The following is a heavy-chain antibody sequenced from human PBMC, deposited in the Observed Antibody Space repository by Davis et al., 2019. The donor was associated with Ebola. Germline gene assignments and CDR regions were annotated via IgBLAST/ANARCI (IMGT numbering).Heavy chain of an antibody. CDR2: ISYDGSNK. Sequence: GESLKISCAASGFTFSSYAMHWVRQAPGKGLEWVAVISYDGSNKYYADSVKGRFTISRDNSKNTLYLQMNSLRAEDTAVYYCARVATVTTYYFDYWGQGTLVTVSS. V-gene: IGHV3-30-3*01. J-gene: IGHJ4*02. CDR3: ARVATVTTYYFDY. CDR1: GFTFSSYA. D-gene: IGHD4-17*01.